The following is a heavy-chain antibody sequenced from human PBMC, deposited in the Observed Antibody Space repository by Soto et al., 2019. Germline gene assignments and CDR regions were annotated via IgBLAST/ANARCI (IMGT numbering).Heavy chain of an antibody. CDR3: ARDHIAVAGENWYFDL. V-gene: IGHV3-21*01. CDR2: ISSSSSYI. CDR1: GFTFSSYS. J-gene: IGHJ2*01. Sequence: GGSLRLSCAASGFTFSSYSMNWVRQAPGKGLEWVSSISSSSSYIYYADSVKGRFTISRDNAKNSLYLQMNSLRAEDTAVYYCARDHIAVAGENWYFDLWGRGTLVTVSS. D-gene: IGHD6-19*01.